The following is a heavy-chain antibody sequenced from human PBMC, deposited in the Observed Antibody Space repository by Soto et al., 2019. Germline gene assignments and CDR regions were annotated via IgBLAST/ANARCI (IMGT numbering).Heavy chain of an antibody. V-gene: IGHV3-30*03. CDR1: GFSFSTYG. CDR2: ISHDGGNE. J-gene: IGHJ4*02. Sequence: QVHLEESGGGVVQPGRSLRLSCAASGFSFSTYGMHWVRQAPGKGLEWVAVISHDGGNEYYADSVKGRFTISRDSSKNTVYRQMNNVRAEDTAVYYCTRFPSFDYWGQGTLVSVSS. CDR3: TRFPSFDY.